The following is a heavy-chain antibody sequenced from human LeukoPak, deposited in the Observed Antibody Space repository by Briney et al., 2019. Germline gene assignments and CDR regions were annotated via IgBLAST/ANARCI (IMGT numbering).Heavy chain of an antibody. V-gene: IGHV3-23*01. CDR2: ISGSGGST. D-gene: IGHD6-19*01. J-gene: IGHJ4*02. CDR1: GFTFSSYA. Sequence: GGSLRLSCAASGFTFSSYAMSWVRQAPGKGLEWVSAISGSGGSTYYADSVKGRFTISRDNSKNTLCLQMNSLRAEDTAVYYCAKGYSSGWDSYFDYWGQGTLATVSS. CDR3: AKGYSSGWDSYFDY.